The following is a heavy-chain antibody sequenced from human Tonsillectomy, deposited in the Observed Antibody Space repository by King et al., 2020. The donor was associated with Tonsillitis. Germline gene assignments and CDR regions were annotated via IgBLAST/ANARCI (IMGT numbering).Heavy chain of an antibody. D-gene: IGHD3/OR15-3a*01. CDR3: AKDTWTSLYNWFDP. CDR2: INAGNGHT. V-gene: IGHV1-3*01. CDR1: GYTFTTSA. Sequence: QLVQSGAEMKKPGASVKVSCKASGYTFTTSAIHWVRQAPGQRLDWLGYINAGNGHTRYSHKFQGRVTISRDTSARTAYMELTNLRSEDTAVYYCAKDTWTSLYNWFDPWGQGTLVTVSS. J-gene: IGHJ5*02.